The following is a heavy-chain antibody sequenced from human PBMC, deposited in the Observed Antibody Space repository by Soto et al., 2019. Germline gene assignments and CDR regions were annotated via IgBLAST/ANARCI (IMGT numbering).Heavy chain of an antibody. CDR2: ISYDGGNK. J-gene: IGHJ5*02. Sequence: QVQLVESGGGVVQPGRSLRLSCAASGFTFNNYAVHWVRQAPGKGLEWLAVISYDGGNKYYADSVKGRFTISRDNSKNTVYLQMNSLRAEDTAVYYCARGPDYDFWGGYWFDPWGQGTLVTVSS. CDR3: ARGPDYDFWGGYWFDP. CDR1: GFTFNNYA. V-gene: IGHV3-30-3*01. D-gene: IGHD3-3*01.